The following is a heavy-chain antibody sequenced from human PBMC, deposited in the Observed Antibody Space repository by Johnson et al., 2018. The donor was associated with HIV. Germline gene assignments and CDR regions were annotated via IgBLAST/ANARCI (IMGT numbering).Heavy chain of an antibody. V-gene: IGHV3-20*04. CDR1: GFTFDDYG. J-gene: IGHJ3*01. D-gene: IGHD4-23*01. CDR2: INWNGDST. Sequence: VQLVEFGGGVVRPGGSLRLSCAASGFTFDDYGVSWVRQAPGKGLEWVSGINWNGDSTGYADSVKGRFTISRDNAKNSLYLQMNKLRAEDTALYYCARVSDDYGGNPAAWGAFDVWGQGTMVTVSS. CDR3: ARVSDDYGGNPAAWGAFDV.